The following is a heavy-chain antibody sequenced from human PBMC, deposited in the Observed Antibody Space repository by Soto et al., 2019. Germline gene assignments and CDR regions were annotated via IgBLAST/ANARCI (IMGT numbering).Heavy chain of an antibody. D-gene: IGHD2-15*01. CDR1: GFTFSSYA. V-gene: IGHV3-30-3*01. Sequence: GGSLRLSCAASGFTFSSYAMHWVRQAPGKGLEWVAVISYDGSNKYYADSVKGRFTISRDNSKNTQYLQMNSLRDEDTAVYYYARERGYCSGGSCYSTYYYGMDVLGQGTTVTVSS. CDR2: ISYDGSNK. J-gene: IGHJ6*02. CDR3: ARERGYCSGGSCYSTYYYGMDV.